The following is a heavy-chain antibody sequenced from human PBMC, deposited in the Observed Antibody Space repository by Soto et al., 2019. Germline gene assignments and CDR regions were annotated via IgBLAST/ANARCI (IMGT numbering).Heavy chain of an antibody. CDR2: INHSGST. J-gene: IGHJ3*02. D-gene: IGHD4-17*01. CDR3: ARANHDYGDPKGAFDI. Sequence: SETLSLTCAVYGGSFSGYYWSWIRQPPGKGLEWIGEINHSGSTNYNPSLKSRVTISVDTSKNQFSLKVSSVTAADTAVYYCARANHDYGDPKGAFDIWGQGTMVTVSS. CDR1: GGSFSGYY. V-gene: IGHV4-34*01.